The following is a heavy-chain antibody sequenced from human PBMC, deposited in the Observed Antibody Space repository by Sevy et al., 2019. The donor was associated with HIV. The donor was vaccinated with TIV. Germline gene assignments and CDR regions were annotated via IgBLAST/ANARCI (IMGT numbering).Heavy chain of an antibody. CDR1: GFTFSSYW. V-gene: IGHV3-7*01. J-gene: IGHJ3*02. CDR2: IKQDGSEK. CDR3: ARDRGYSSGWSDAFDI. D-gene: IGHD6-19*01. Sequence: GGSLRLSCAASGFTFSSYWMSWVRQAPGKGPEWVANIKQDGSEKYYVDSVKGRFTISRDNAKNSLYLQMNSLRAEDTAVYYCARDRGYSSGWSDAFDIWGQGTMVTVSS.